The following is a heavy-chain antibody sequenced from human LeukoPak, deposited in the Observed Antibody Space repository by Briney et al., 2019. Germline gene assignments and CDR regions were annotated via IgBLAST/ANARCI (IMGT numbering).Heavy chain of an antibody. V-gene: IGHV3-30*04. J-gene: IGHJ4*02. CDR3: ARGRGSTSSYFDY. CDR1: GFTFNNYA. CDR2: ISYDGNKK. D-gene: IGHD2-2*01. Sequence: PGGSLRLSCAASGFTFNNYAIHWVRQAPGKGLEWVAVISYDGNKKYYADSVRGRFTISRDNSNYTLFLHMNSLRAEDTAVYYCARGRGSTSSYFDYWGQGTQVTVS.